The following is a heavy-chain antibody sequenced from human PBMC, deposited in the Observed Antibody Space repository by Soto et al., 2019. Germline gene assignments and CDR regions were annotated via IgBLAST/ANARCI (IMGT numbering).Heavy chain of an antibody. CDR3: ARGRPYYGSGVYYFDY. D-gene: IGHD3-10*01. V-gene: IGHV1-46*01. CDR1: GYTFTSYY. J-gene: IGHJ4*02. CDR2: INPSGGST. Sequence: ASVKVSCKASGYTFTSYYMHWVRQAPGQGLEWMGIINPSGGSTSYAQKFQGRVTMTRDTSTSTVYMELSSLRSEDTAVYYCARGRPYYGSGVYYFDYWGQGTLVTVSS.